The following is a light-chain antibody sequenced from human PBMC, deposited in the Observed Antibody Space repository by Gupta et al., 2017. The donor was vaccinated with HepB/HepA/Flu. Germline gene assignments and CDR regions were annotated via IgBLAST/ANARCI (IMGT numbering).Light chain of an antibody. CDR2: AAS. V-gene: IGKV1-39*01. Sequence: DIQMTQSPSSLSASVGDRVTITCRASQSISSYLNWYQQKPGKAPKLLIYAASRVQSGVPSRFSGSGSGTDFTLTISRLQPEDFATYYCQHRDSTPSTFGQGTKMDIK. J-gene: IGKJ2*01. CDR1: QSISSY. CDR3: QHRDSTPST.